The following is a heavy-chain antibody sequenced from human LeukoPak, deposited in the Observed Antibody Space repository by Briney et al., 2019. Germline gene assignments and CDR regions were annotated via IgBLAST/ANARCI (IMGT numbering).Heavy chain of an antibody. CDR2: ISGSGGST. J-gene: IGHJ4*02. CDR3: AKLPGGYSSGWYVDY. Sequence: GGSLRLSCAASGFTFSSYSMNWVRQAPGKGLEWVSAISGSGGSTYYADSVKGRFTISRDNSKNTLYLQMNSLRAEDTAVYYCAKLPGGYSSGWYVDYWGQGTLVTVSS. D-gene: IGHD6-19*01. V-gene: IGHV3-23*01. CDR1: GFTFSSYS.